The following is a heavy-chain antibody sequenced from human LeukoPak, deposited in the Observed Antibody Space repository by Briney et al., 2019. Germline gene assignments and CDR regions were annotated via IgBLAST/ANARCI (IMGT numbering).Heavy chain of an antibody. CDR2: IYYSGST. Sequence: SETLSLTCTVSGGSISSGGYYWSWTRQHPGKGLEWIGYIYYSGSTYYNPSLKSRVTISVDTSKNQFSLKLSSVTAADTAVYYCARDVGYCSSTSCRILDYWGQGTLVTVSS. CDR3: ARDVGYCSSTSCRILDY. V-gene: IGHV4-31*03. J-gene: IGHJ4*02. CDR1: GGSISSGGYY. D-gene: IGHD2-2*01.